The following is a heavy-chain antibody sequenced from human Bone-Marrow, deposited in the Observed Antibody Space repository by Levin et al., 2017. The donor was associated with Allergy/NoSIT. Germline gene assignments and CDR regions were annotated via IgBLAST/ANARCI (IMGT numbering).Heavy chain of an antibody. V-gene: IGHV3-13*01. J-gene: IGHJ3*02. D-gene: IGHD5-18*01. CDR2: MGTAGDT. Sequence: GGSLRLSCAASGFTFRTHDMHWVRQGTGKGLEWVSTMGTAGDTYYQDSVRGRFTISRENAKNSLYLKMNGLSAGDTAVYYCARYNYEYNALDIWGQGTMVTVSS. CDR3: ARYNYEYNALDI. CDR1: GFTFRTHD.